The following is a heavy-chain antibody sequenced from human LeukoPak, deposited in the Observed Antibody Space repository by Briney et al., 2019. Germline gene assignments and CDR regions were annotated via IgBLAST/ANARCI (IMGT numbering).Heavy chain of an antibody. V-gene: IGHV4-59*12. CDR3: LAPTLLWHPLVSDY. J-gene: IGHJ4*02. CDR1: GGSISSYY. CDR2: IYYSGGT. D-gene: IGHD2-2*01. Sequence: SETLSLTCTVSGGSISSYYWSWIRQPPGKGLEWIGYIYYSGGTNYNPSLKSRVTISVDTSKNQFSLKLSSVTAADTAVYYCLAPTLLWHPLVSDYWGQGTLVTVSS.